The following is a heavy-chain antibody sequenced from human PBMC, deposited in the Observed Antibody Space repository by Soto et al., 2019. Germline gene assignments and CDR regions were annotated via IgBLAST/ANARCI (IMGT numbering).Heavy chain of an antibody. CDR3: ARKHRKPDYLEGFDL. J-gene: IGHJ4*02. Sequence: ASVKVSCKTSGYTFTSHGISWVRWAPGRGLEWMGWISAYNGDTKYAQRVQDRVSMTTDTSTATAYIELRSLRFDDTAIYLGARKHRKPDYLEGFDLWDQGTPVTVSS. D-gene: IGHD3-10*01. CDR2: ISAYNGDT. V-gene: IGHV1-18*04. CDR1: GYTFTSHG.